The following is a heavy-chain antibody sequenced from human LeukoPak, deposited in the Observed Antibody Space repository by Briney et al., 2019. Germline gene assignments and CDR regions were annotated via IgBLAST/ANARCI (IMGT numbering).Heavy chain of an antibody. CDR3: AKDPPASGYHLDY. D-gene: IGHD3-22*01. CDR2: ISYDGRNK. Sequence: PGGSLRPSCAASGFTFSNHVIHWVRQAPGKGLGWLAFISYDGRNKDYAESVKGRFTVSRDNSKNMVYLQMNSLRVEDTAVFYCAKDPPASGYHLDYWGQGTLVTVSS. CDR1: GFTFSNHV. V-gene: IGHV3-30*18. J-gene: IGHJ4*02.